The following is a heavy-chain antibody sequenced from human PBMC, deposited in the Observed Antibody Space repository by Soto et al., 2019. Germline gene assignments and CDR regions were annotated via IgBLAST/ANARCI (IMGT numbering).Heavy chain of an antibody. V-gene: IGHV3-33*01. J-gene: IGHJ3*01. CDR2: MWYDGSKT. CDR1: GFTFSSYV. D-gene: IGHD4-17*01. CDR3: ARANYGHDAFDV. Sequence: QVQLVESGGGAVQPGRSLRLSCAASGFTFSSYVMHWVRQAPGKGLEWVAAMWYDGSKTYYADSVKGRFTISRDNSMNTLYLQMNSLSAEDTAVYYCARANYGHDAFDVWGQGTMVTVSS.